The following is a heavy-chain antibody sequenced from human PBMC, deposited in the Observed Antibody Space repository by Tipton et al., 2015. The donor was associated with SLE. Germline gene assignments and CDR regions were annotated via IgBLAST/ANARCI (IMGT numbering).Heavy chain of an antibody. J-gene: IGHJ4*02. CDR1: EFTFSEYW. V-gene: IGHV3-7*01. Sequence: GSLRLSCVVSEFTFSEYWMSWVRQAPGKGLERVANINLDGSGTYYVDAVRGRFTISRDNAKNSLYLQMDSLRAEDTAVYYCTRDRYCGGTGCYYSDYWDQGPLVTVSS. CDR3: TRDRYCGGTGCYYSDY. CDR2: INLDGSGT. D-gene: IGHD2-21*01.